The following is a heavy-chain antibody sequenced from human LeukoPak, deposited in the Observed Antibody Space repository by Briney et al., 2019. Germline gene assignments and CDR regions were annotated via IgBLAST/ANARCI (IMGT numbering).Heavy chain of an antibody. CDR2: ISGSGGST. V-gene: IGHV3-23*01. J-gene: IGHJ4*02. Sequence: PGGSLRLSCAASGFTFSTYAMTWVRQAPGKGLEWVSTISGSGGSTSYADSVKGRFTIPRDNSKSTLYLQMNSLRVEDTAVYYCAKDLSGSGTLYDYWGQGTLVTVSS. D-gene: IGHD3-10*01. CDR3: AKDLSGSGTLYDY. CDR1: GFTFSTYA.